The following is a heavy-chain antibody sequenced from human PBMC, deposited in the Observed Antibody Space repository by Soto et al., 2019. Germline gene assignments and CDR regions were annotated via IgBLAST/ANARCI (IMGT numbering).Heavy chain of an antibody. Sequence: EVQLVQSGAEVKKPGESLKISCKGSGYSFTSYWIGWVRQMPGKGLEWMGIIYPGDSDTRYSPSFQGQVTISADKSISTAYLQWSSLKASDTAMYYCARLRYSYVATVVTPFDYWGQGTLVTVSS. CDR2: IYPGDSDT. CDR3: ARLRYSYVATVVTPFDY. CDR1: GYSFTSYW. V-gene: IGHV5-51*01. J-gene: IGHJ4*02. D-gene: IGHD5-18*01.